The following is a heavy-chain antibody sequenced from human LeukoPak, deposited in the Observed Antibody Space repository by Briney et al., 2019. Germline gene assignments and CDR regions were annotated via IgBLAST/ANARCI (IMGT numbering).Heavy chain of an antibody. J-gene: IGHJ4*02. V-gene: IGHV3-23*01. CDR2: ISGGSGST. CDR1: GFTFSSYA. Sequence: GGSLRLSCAASGFTFSSYAMSWVRQAPGKGLAWVSTISGGSGSTYCADSVKGRFTISRDNSKNTLYLQMNSLRAEDTAVYFCARGGLSIMGYWGQGTLVTVSS. CDR3: ARGGLSIMGY. D-gene: IGHD2/OR15-2a*01.